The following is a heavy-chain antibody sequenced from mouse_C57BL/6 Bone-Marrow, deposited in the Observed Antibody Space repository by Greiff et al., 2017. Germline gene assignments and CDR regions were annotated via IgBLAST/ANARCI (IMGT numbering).Heavy chain of an antibody. J-gene: IGHJ4*01. CDR2: ISDGGSYT. D-gene: IGHD2-4*01. Sequence: KLMESGGGLVKPGGSLKLSCAASGFTFSSYAMSWVRQTPEKRLEWVATISDGGSYTYYPDNVKGRFTISRDNAKNNLYLQMSHLKSEDTAMYYCARQLRAMDYWGQGTSVTVSS. CDR1: GFTFSSYA. V-gene: IGHV5-4*03. CDR3: ARQLRAMDY.